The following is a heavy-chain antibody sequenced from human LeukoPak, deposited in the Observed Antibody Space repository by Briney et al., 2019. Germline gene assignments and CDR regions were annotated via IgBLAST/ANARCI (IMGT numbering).Heavy chain of an antibody. CDR2: IYHSGST. CDR1: GGSISSSNW. J-gene: IGHJ4*02. CDR3: ARSDIVVARYFDY. V-gene: IGHV4-4*02. D-gene: IGHD2-15*01. Sequence: SGTLSLTCAVSGGSISSSNWWSWVRQPPGKGLEWIGEIYHSGSTNYNPSLKSRVTTSVDKSKNQFSLKLSSVTAADTAVYYCARSDIVVARYFDYWGQGTLVTVSS.